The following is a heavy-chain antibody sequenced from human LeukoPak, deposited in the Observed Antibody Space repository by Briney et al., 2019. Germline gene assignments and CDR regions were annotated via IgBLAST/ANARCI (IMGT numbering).Heavy chain of an antibody. CDR1: GGTFSSYA. CDR3: ARGLPYSSGVGYYYYYGMDV. Sequence: SVKVSCKASGGTFSSYAISWVRQAPGQGLEWMGRIIPILGIANYAQKFQGRVTITADKSTSTAYMELSSLRSEDTAVYYCARGLPYSSGVGYYYYYGMDVWGQGTTVIVSS. CDR2: IIPILGIA. V-gene: IGHV1-69*04. D-gene: IGHD6-19*01. J-gene: IGHJ6*02.